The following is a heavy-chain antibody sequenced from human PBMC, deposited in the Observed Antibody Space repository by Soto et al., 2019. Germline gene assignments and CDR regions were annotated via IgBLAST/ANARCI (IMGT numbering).Heavy chain of an antibody. D-gene: IGHD5-18*01. CDR1: GLSISSRGYS. CDR3: ARSGYSYGPNPLLY. V-gene: IGHV4-31*03. J-gene: IGHJ4*02. CDR2: IYYSGST. Sequence: SQTRPLTCTVSGLSISSRGYSVSWIRPHPGKGLEWIGYIYYSGSTYYNPSLKSRVTISVDTSKNQFSLKLSSVTAADTAVYYCARSGYSYGPNPLLYWGQGTLVTVS.